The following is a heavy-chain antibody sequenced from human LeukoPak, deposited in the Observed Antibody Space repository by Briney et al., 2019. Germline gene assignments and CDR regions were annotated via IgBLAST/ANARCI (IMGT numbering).Heavy chain of an antibody. Sequence: PSETLSLTCTVSGGSISSGGYYWSWIRQHPGKGLEWIGYIYYSGSTYYNPSLKSRVTISVDTSKNQFSLKLSSVTAADTAVYYCARGSGLVLVDYWGQGTLVTVSS. J-gene: IGHJ4*02. CDR1: GGSISSGGYY. CDR3: ARGSGLVLVDY. V-gene: IGHV4-31*03. D-gene: IGHD6-6*01. CDR2: IYYSGST.